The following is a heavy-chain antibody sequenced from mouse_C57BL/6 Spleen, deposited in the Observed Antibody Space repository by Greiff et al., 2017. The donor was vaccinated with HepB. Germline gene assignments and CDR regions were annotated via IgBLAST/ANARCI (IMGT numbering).Heavy chain of an antibody. CDR1: GYSITSGYY. J-gene: IGHJ2*01. D-gene: IGHD3-2*02. CDR3: EAGGSGYGYFDY. CDR2: ISYDGSN. Sequence: VQLQQSGPGLVKPSQSLSLTCSVTGYSITSGYYWNWIRQFPGNKLEWMGYISYDGSNNYNPSLKNRISITRDTSKNQVFLKLNSVTTEDTATYYCEAGGSGYGYFDYWGQGTTLTVSS. V-gene: IGHV3-6*01.